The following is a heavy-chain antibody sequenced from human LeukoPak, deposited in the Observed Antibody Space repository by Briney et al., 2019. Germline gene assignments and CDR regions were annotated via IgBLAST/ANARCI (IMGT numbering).Heavy chain of an antibody. J-gene: IGHJ4*02. V-gene: IGHV1-18*01. CDR3: ARDPATGMASGRHDY. CDR1: GYSLTNYG. CDR2: ISAYNGDT. Sequence: GASVKVSCKASGYSLTNYGFTWARQAPGQGLEWMGWISAYNGDTKYAQKFQGRVTLTTDTPTSTAYMELRSLRSDDTAVYYCARDPATGMASGRHDYWGQGTLVTVSS. D-gene: IGHD5-18*01.